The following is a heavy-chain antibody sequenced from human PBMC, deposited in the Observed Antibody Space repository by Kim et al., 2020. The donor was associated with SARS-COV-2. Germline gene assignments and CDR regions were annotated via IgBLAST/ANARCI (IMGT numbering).Heavy chain of an antibody. CDR1: GFTFGDYA. V-gene: IGHV3-49*04. CDR2: IRSKAYGGTT. J-gene: IGHJ4*02. CDR3: TREADYGGNPFDY. Sequence: GGSLRLSCTASGFTFGDYAMSWVRQAPGKGLEWVGFIRSKAYGGTTEYAASVKGRFTISRDDSKSIAYLQMNSLKTEDTAVYYCTREADYGGNPFDYWGQGTLVTVSS. D-gene: IGHD4-17*01.